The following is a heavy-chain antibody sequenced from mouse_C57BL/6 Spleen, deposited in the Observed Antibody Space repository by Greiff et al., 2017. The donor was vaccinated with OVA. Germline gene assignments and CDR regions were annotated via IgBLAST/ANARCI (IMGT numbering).Heavy chain of an antibody. CDR3: AREGGRPTYYFDY. CDR1: GYTFTDYY. V-gene: IGHV1-19*01. CDR2: INPYNGGT. Sequence: VQLQQSGPVLVKPGASVKMSCKASGYTFTDYYMNWVKQSHGKSLEWIGVINPYNGGTSYNQKFKGKATLTVDKSSSTAYMELNSLTSEDSAVYYCAREGGRPTYYFDYWGQGTTLTVSS. D-gene: IGHD3-3*01. J-gene: IGHJ2*01.